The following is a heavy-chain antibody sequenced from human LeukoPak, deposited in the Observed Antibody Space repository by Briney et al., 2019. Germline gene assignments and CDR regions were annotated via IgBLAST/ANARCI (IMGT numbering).Heavy chain of an antibody. D-gene: IGHD1-26*01. J-gene: IGHJ4*02. CDR1: GGSISGYY. Sequence: SETLSLTCTVSGGSISGYYWSWIRQPPGKGLEWIAYIYNSGSTNYNPSLKSRVTISVDTSKNQFSLKLTSVTAADTAVYYCARDLSGSYGIDYWGRGTLVTVSS. CDR3: ARDLSGSYGIDY. V-gene: IGHV4-59*01. CDR2: IYNSGST.